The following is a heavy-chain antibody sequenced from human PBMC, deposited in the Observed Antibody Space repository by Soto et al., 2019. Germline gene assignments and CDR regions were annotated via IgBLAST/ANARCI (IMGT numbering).Heavy chain of an antibody. Sequence: QVQLVESGGGVVQPGRSLRLSCAASRFTFSSYGMHWVRQAPGKGLEWVAVISYHGSNKDYADSVKGRFTISRDNSKNTLYLQMNSLRGEDTAVYYCAKDRQLGSSLYYFDYWGQGTLVTVSS. V-gene: IGHV3-30*18. CDR2: ISYHGSNK. CDR1: RFTFSSYG. CDR3: AKDRQLGSSLYYFDY. J-gene: IGHJ4*02. D-gene: IGHD5-18*01.